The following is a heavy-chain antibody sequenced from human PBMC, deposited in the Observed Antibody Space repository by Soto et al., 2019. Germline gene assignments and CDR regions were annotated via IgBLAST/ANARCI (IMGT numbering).Heavy chain of an antibody. CDR2: ISGIVGST. V-gene: IGHV3-23*01. CDR1: GFAFSSYA. CDR3: ATSSRELYYFAY. J-gene: IGHJ4*02. D-gene: IGHD1-26*01. Sequence: LGGSLRLSCAASGFAFSSYAMGWVRQAPVNGLGWVSAISGIVGSTYYADSVKGRFSISRYNSKNTLYLRRNGLRAEDKAVDYRATSSRELYYFAYWGQGT.